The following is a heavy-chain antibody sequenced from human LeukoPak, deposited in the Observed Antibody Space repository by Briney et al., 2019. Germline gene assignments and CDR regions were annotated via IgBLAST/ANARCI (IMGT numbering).Heavy chain of an antibody. CDR2: IYHSGST. CDR3: ARVEGGTTIDY. CDR1: GYSISSGYY. V-gene: IGHV4-38-2*02. J-gene: IGHJ4*02. Sequence: SSETLSLTCTVSGYSISSGYYWGWIRQPPGKGLEWIGSIYHSGSTYYNPSLKSRVTISVDTSKNQFSLKLSSVTAADTAVYYCARVEGGTTIDYWGQGTLVTVSS. D-gene: IGHD2-15*01.